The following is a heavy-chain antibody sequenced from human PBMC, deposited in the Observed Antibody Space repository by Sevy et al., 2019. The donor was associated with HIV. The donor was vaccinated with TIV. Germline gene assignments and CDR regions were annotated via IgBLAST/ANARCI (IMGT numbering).Heavy chain of an antibody. Sequence: GGSLRLSCAATGFTFSQYGMEWARQAPGKGLEWVAFIRYDGSTKYYADSVKGRFTISRDNSKNMLYLQMNSLRPEDTALYSCAKHRDTLAAAAYLDHWGQGTLVTVSS. CDR1: GFTFSQYG. V-gene: IGHV3-30*02. CDR2: IRYDGSTK. D-gene: IGHD6-13*01. J-gene: IGHJ4*02. CDR3: AKHRDTLAAAAYLDH.